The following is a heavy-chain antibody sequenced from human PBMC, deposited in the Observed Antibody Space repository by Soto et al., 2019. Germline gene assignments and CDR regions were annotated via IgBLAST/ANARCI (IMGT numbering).Heavy chain of an antibody. CDR2: IIPIFGTA. D-gene: IGHD4-17*01. CDR1: GGTFSSYA. Sequence: GASVKVSCKASGGTFSSYAISWVRQAPGEGLEWMGGIIPIFGTANYAQKFQGRVMITADESTSTAYMELSSLRSEDTAVYYCARYGEVTTPYNWFDPWGQGTLVTVSS. V-gene: IGHV1-69*13. CDR3: ARYGEVTTPYNWFDP. J-gene: IGHJ5*02.